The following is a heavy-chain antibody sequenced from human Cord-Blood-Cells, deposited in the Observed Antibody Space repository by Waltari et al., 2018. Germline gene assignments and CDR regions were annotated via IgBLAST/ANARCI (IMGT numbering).Heavy chain of an antibody. Sequence: QVQLVQYGGEVKKPGSSVKVSCKASGGTFSSYAISWVLQAPGQGRVWMGGGSPIVGTARYAQKFQGRVTITADESTSAAYMELSSLRSEDTAVYYCARARGRFKLEANDAFAIWGQGTMVTVAS. CDR1: GGTFSSYA. CDR2: GSPIVGTA. J-gene: IGHJ3*02. CDR3: ARARGRFKLEANDAFAI. V-gene: IGHV1-69*12. D-gene: IGHD1-1*01.